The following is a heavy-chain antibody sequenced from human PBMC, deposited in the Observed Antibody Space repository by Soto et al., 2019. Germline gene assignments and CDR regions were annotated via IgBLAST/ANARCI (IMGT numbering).Heavy chain of an antibody. J-gene: IGHJ4*02. CDR1: GFSVTANY. CDR2: IYSGGST. D-gene: IGHD5-12*01. Sequence: EVQVVESGGGLIQPGGSLRLSCEVSGFSVTANYMSWVRQAPGRGLEWVSVIYSGGSTYYIDSVKGRFSISRDNSKNTLYLQMNSLRAEATAVYYCHGYGYWGQGTQVTVSS. V-gene: IGHV3-53*01. CDR3: HGYGY.